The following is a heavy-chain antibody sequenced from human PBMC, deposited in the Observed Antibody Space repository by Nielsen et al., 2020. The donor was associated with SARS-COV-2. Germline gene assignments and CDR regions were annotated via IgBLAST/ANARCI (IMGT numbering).Heavy chain of an antibody. J-gene: IGHJ4*02. CDR1: GYTFTGYY. CDR2: INPNSGGS. CDR3: ARISRDDFDWLGAFDY. V-gene: IGHV1-2*06. D-gene: IGHD3-9*01. Sequence: ASVKVSCKASGYTFTGYYMHWVRQAPGQGLEWMGRINPNSGGSNYAQKFQGRVTMTRDTSISTAYMELSRLRSDDTAVYYCARISRDDFDWLGAFDYWGQGTLLTVPS.